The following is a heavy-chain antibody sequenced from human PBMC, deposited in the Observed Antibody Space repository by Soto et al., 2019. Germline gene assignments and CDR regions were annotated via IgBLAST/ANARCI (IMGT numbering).Heavy chain of an antibody. CDR2: FSGSGSNP. V-gene: IGHV3-23*01. CDR1: GFTFSSYA. CDR3: XXXXXXXXRXGFDH. J-gene: IGHJ4*02. Sequence: EVQVLESGGGLVQPGGSLRLSCAASGFTFSSYAMSWVRQAPGQGLEWVSAFSGSGSNPYYADSVKGRFTISRDNXXXXXXXXXXXXXXXXXXXXXXXXXXXXXXRXGFDHWGQGTLVTVSS.